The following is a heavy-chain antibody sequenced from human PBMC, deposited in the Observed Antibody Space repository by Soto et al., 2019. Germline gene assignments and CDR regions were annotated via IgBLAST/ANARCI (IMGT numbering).Heavy chain of an antibody. Sequence: GGSLRLSCAASGFTFSSYGMHWVRQAPGKGLEWVAVISYDGSNKYYADSVKGRFTISRDNSKNTLYLQMNSLRAEDTAVYYCAKLFVGAANWFDPWGQGTLVTVSS. J-gene: IGHJ5*02. CDR1: GFTFSSYG. CDR3: AKLFVGAANWFDP. CDR2: ISYDGSNK. D-gene: IGHD2-15*01. V-gene: IGHV3-30*18.